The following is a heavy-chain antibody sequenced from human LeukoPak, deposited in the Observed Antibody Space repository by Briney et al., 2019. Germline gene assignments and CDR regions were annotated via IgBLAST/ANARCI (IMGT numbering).Heavy chain of an antibody. D-gene: IGHD6-19*01. CDR2: ISGSGGDT. J-gene: IGHJ4*02. Sequence: PGGSLRLSCAASGFTFRSYAIYWVRQAPGKGLEWDSGISGSGGDTYFADSVKGRFTISRDNSKNTVFLQMDSLRAEDTAVYYCAKTTAGYSSGRSPGWPIDYWGQGTLVTVSS. V-gene: IGHV3-23*01. CDR3: AKTTAGYSSGRSPGWPIDY. CDR1: GFTFRSYA.